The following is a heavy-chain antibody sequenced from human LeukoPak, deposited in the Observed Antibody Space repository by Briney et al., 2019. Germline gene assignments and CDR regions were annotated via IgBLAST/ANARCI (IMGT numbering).Heavy chain of an antibody. V-gene: IGHV1-2*02. CDR2: INPNSGGT. J-gene: IGHJ4*02. Sequence: GASVKVSCKASGYTFTGYYMHWVRQAPGQGLEWMGWINPNSGGTNYAQKFQGRVTMTRDTSISTAYMELSRLRSDDTAVYYCIIAVAGTGPFDYWGQGTLVTVSS. CDR3: IIAVAGTGPFDY. CDR1: GYTFTGYY. D-gene: IGHD6-19*01.